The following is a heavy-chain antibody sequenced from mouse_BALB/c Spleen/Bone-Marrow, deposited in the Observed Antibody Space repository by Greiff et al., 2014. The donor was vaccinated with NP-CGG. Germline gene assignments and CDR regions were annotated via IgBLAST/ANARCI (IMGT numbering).Heavy chain of an antibody. V-gene: IGHV1-87*01. CDR1: GYTFTSYW. CDR3: ARSDYDAFDY. D-gene: IGHD2-4*01. Sequence: QVQLQQSGAELARPGASVKLSCKASGYTFTSYWMQWVKQGPGQGLEWIGAIYPGDGDTRYTQKFKGKATLTADKSSSTAYMQLSSLASEDSAVYYCARSDYDAFDYWGQGTTLTVSS. CDR2: IYPGDGDT. J-gene: IGHJ2*01.